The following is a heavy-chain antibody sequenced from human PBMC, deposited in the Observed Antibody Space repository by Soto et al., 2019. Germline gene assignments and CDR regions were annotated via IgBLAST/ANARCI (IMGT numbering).Heavy chain of an antibody. J-gene: IGHJ4*02. CDR1: GRSFPTNNW. V-gene: IGHV4-4*02. D-gene: IGHD1-7*01. CDR2: IYRTGST. Sequence: SDTMSINCPVSGRSFPTNNWWTWVRQPPGQGLEWIGEIYRTGSTNYNPSLKSRVTISLDKSENQFSLKVTSLTAADTAVYYCASRDPGTSVDYWGQEILVTASS. CDR3: ASRDPGTSVDY.